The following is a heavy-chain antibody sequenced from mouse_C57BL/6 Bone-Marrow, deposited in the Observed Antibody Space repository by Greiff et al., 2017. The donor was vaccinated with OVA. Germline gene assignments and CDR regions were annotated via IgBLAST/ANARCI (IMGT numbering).Heavy chain of an antibody. D-gene: IGHD1-1*01. CDR1: GFTFSDYY. V-gene: IGHV5-12*01. J-gene: IGHJ3*01. CDR3: ARHSSPAWFAY. CDR2: ISNGGGST. Sequence: EVQLVESGGGLVQPGGSLKLSCAASGFTFSDYYMYWVRQTPEKRLEWVAYISNGGGSTYYPDTVKGRFTISRDNAKNTLYLQMSRLKSEDTAMYYCARHSSPAWFAYWGQGTLVTVSA.